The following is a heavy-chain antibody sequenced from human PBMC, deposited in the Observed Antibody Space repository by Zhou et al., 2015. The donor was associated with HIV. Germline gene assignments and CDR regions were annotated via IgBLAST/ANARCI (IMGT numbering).Heavy chain of an antibody. CDR3: ARGSTVTNYYYYYGMDV. CDR1: GGTFSSYA. D-gene: IGHD4-17*01. CDR2: IIPIFGTA. J-gene: IGHJ6*02. Sequence: QVQLVQSGAEVKKPGSSVKVSCKASGGTFSSYAISWVRQAPGQGLEWMGGIIPIFGTANYAQKFQGRVTITADESTSTAYMELSSLRSEDTAVYYCARGSTVTNYYYYYGMDVWGQGTTVTVSS. V-gene: IGHV1-69*01.